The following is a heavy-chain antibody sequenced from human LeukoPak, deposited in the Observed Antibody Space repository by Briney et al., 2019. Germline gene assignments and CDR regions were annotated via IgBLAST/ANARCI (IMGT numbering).Heavy chain of an antibody. CDR1: GYSFTSYW. V-gene: IGHV5-51*01. D-gene: IGHD3-22*01. J-gene: IGHJ2*01. CDR3: ARPYYYDSSGYSVSGWYFDL. CDR2: IYPGDSDT. Sequence: PGESLKISCKGSGYSFTSYWIGWVRQMPGKGLEWMGIIYPGDSDTRYSPSFQGQVTISADKSISTAYLQWSSLKASDTAMYYCARPYYYDSSGYSVSGWYFDLWAVAPWSLSPQ.